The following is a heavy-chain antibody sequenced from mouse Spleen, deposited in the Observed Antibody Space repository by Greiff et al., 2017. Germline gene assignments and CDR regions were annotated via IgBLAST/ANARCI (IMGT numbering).Heavy chain of an antibody. Sequence: EVKLMESGGGLVQPGGSLSLSCAASGFTFTDYYMSWVRQPPGKALEWLGFIRNKANGYTTEYSASVKGRFTISRDNSQSILYLQMNALRAEDSATYYCARRLTGYAMDYWGQGTSVTVSS. D-gene: IGHD4-1*01. CDR1: GFTFTDYY. CDR3: ARRLTGYAMDY. V-gene: IGHV7-3*01. CDR2: IRNKANGYTT. J-gene: IGHJ4*01.